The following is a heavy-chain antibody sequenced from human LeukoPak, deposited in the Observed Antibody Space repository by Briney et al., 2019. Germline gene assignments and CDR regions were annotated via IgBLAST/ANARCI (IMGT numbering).Heavy chain of an antibody. Sequence: GGSLRLSCAASGFTFSSYAMSWVRQAPGKGLEWVSAISGSGGSIYYADSVKGRFTISRDNSKNTLYLQMNSLRAEDTAVYYCAKSPYYYDSSGYWYYFDYWGQGTLVTVSS. CDR3: AKSPYYYDSSGYWYYFDY. CDR1: GFTFSSYA. D-gene: IGHD3-22*01. CDR2: ISGSGGSI. V-gene: IGHV3-23*01. J-gene: IGHJ4*02.